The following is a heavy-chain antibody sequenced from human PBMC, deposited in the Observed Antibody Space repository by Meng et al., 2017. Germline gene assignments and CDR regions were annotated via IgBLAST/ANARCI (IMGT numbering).Heavy chain of an antibody. CDR1: GGSFSGYY. D-gene: IGHD3-10*01. CDR3: ARGLRITMVRGVKGWFDP. V-gene: IGHV4-34*01. J-gene: IGHJ5*02. CDR2: INHSGST. Sequence: VQLRQGGAGLLKPSAPLSLTCAVDGGSFSGYYWSWIRQPPGKGLEWIGEINHSGSTNYNPSLKSRVTISVDTSKNQFSLKLSSVTAADTAVYYCARGLRITMVRGVKGWFDPWGQGTLVTVSS.